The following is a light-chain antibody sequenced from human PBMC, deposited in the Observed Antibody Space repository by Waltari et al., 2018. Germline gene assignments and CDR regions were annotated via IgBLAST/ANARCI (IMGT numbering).Light chain of an antibody. CDR2: EVS. J-gene: IGLJ1*01. Sequence: QSALTQPASVSGSPGQSITISCPGTDSAVGAYDFFSWYQQHPGKAPPLIIYEVSNRPAGMSKRFSAAKSGNTASLTISGLQAEDEADYYCSSYTTSSAPGVFGTGTRVTVL. CDR1: DSAVGAYDF. CDR3: SSYTTSSAPGV. V-gene: IGLV2-14*01.